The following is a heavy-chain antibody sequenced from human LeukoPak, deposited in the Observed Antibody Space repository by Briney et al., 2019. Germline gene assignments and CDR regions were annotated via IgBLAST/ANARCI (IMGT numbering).Heavy chain of an antibody. CDR2: ISGSASDT. J-gene: IGHJ4*02. V-gene: IGHV3-23*01. CDR1: GFTFSPYA. D-gene: IGHD3-10*01. CDR3: AREGMVRESLWY. Sequence: GGSLRLSCAASGFTFSPYAMSWVRQAPGKGLEWVSVISGSASDTFYAVSVMGRFTISRNNSKNTLYLQMNSLRAEDTAVYYCAREGMVRESLWYWGQGTLVTVSS.